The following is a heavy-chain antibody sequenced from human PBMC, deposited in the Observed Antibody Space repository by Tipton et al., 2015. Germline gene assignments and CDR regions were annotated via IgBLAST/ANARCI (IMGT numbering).Heavy chain of an antibody. V-gene: IGHV4-4*07. Sequence: TLSLTCTVSGGSITNYYWNWIRQPAGKGLEWIGRIYTSGSTNYNPSLKSRVTMSVDTSKNQFSLKLSSVTAADTALYYCLTGYCSAGSCYRYYGMDVWGQGTTVTVSS. J-gene: IGHJ6*02. CDR1: GGSITNYY. CDR2: IYTSGST. D-gene: IGHD2-15*01. CDR3: LTGYCSAGSCYRYYGMDV.